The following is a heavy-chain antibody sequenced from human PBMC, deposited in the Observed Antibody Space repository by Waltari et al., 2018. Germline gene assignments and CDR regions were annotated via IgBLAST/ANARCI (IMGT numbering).Heavy chain of an antibody. V-gene: IGHV3-74*01. CDR1: GLTFNTYW. CDR3: ASETFDY. Sequence: EVQLVESGGALVQPGGSLRLSCVASGLTFNTYWMPWVRQAPGKGLVWVSRTNSDGSSTTYADSVKGRFTISRDNAKNTVYLQMNSLRAEDTAVYYCASETFDYWGQGTLVTVSS. J-gene: IGHJ4*02. CDR2: TNSDGSST.